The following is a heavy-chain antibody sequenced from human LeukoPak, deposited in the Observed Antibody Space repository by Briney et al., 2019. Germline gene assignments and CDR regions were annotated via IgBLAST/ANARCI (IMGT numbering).Heavy chain of an antibody. J-gene: IGHJ3*02. Sequence: GGSLRLSCAASGFTFSSYWMSWVRQAPGKGLEWVANIKQDGSEKYYVDSVKGRFTISRDNAKNSLYLQMNSLRAEDTAVYYCARDHLNGPVVVVAARNDAFDIWGQGTMVTVSS. CDR3: ARDHLNGPVVVVAARNDAFDI. CDR1: GFTFSSYW. D-gene: IGHD2-15*01. V-gene: IGHV3-7*01. CDR2: IKQDGSEK.